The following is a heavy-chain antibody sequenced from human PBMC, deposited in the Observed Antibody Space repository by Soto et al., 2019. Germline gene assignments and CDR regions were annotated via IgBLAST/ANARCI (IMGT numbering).Heavy chain of an antibody. Sequence: QVQLVQSGAEVKKPGSSVKVSCKAPGGTFSNYAISWVRQAPGQGLEWMGGIIPIFSTTNYAQKFQGRVTITADESTGTAYMELISLRSEDTAVYYCARYSGYDVNWFDPWGQGTLVTVSS. D-gene: IGHD5-12*01. V-gene: IGHV1-69*01. CDR3: ARYSGYDVNWFDP. J-gene: IGHJ5*02. CDR2: IIPIFSTT. CDR1: GGTFSNYA.